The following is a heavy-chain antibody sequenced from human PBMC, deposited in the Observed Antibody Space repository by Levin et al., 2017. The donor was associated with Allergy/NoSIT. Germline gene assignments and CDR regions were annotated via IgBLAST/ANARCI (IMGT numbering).Heavy chain of an antibody. Sequence: PGGSLRLSCAASGFTFSSYAMHWVRQAPGKGLEWVAVISYDGSNKYYADSVKGRFTISRDNSKNTLYLQMNSLRAEDTAVYYCARDGVYGSGSYYRDWYFDLWGRGTLVTVSS. CDR3: ARDGVYGSGSYYRDWYFDL. V-gene: IGHV3-30-3*01. J-gene: IGHJ2*01. CDR1: GFTFSSYA. D-gene: IGHD3-10*01. CDR2: ISYDGSNK.